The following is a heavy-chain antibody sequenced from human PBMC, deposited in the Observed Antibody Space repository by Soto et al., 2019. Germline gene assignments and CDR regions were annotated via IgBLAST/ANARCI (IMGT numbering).Heavy chain of an antibody. CDR2: MSSSSGTI. V-gene: IGHV3-48*01. J-gene: IGHJ3*02. Sequence: GGSLRLSCAASGFTLRSYSMNWVRQAPGKGLEWVSYMSSSSGTIYYADYVKGRFTISRDNAKNSLYLEMNSLRAEDTAVYFCARDNGGDWGVGAFDIWGQGTMVTVS. CDR3: ARDNGGDWGVGAFDI. CDR1: GFTLRSYS. D-gene: IGHD2-21*02.